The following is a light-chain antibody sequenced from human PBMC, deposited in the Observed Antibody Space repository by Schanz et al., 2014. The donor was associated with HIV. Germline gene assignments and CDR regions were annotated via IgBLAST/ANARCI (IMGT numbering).Light chain of an antibody. CDR1: SSDIGNYNL. V-gene: IGLV2-23*02. J-gene: IGLJ2*01. CDR3: ASHAGGSTSEVV. CDR2: EVR. Sequence: QSALTQPASVSGSPGQSITISCTGTSSDIGNYNLVSWFQHHPGEAPKIMIFEVRKRPSGVSGRFSGSKSGNTASLTISGLQAEDEADYYCASHAGGSTSEVVFGGWTKLTVL.